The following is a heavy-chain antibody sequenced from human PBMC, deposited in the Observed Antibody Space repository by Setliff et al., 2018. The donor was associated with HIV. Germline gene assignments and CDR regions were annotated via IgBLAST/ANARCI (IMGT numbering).Heavy chain of an antibody. CDR2: IIPIFGTG. CDR1: GGTFINSA. Sequence: GASVKVSCKASGGTFINSAFNWVRQAPGQGLEWMGSIIPIFGTGNYAQNFQGRVTITADGSTSTAYMELTSLRSEDTAVYYCATYHYYDSSAYYVDLYYLDYWGQGTQVTVSS. D-gene: IGHD3-22*01. CDR3: ATYHYYDSSAYYVDLYYLDY. J-gene: IGHJ4*02. V-gene: IGHV1-69*13.